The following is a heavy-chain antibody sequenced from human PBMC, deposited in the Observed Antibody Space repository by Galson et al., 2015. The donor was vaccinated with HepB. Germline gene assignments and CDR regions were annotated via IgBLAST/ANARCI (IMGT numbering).Heavy chain of an antibody. CDR2: LNGGGRI. V-gene: IGHV3-53*01. J-gene: IGHJ4*02. CDR1: GFTVNRSD. D-gene: IGHD3-9*01. Sequence: SLRLSCADSGFTVNRSDMSWVRQAPGKGLEWVSVLNGGGRIFYADSVKGRFTISRDDSKNTLYLQMSSLRAEDTAFYYCARLDESVGISFESWGQGTLVAVSS. CDR3: ARLDESVGISFES.